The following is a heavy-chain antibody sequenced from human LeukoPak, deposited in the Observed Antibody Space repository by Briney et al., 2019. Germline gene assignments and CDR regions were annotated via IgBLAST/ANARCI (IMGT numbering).Heavy chain of an antibody. CDR3: ARDAPGNTALDY. Sequence: GGSLRLSCAASGFTFSIYWMHWVPQPPGKGLVWVSRISSDGSSTSYADSVKGRFTISRDNAKNTLYLQMNSLRVEDTALYYGARDAPGNTALDYWGQGSLVTVST. J-gene: IGHJ4*02. V-gene: IGHV3-74*01. CDR1: GFTFSIYW. D-gene: IGHD5-18*01. CDR2: ISSDGSST.